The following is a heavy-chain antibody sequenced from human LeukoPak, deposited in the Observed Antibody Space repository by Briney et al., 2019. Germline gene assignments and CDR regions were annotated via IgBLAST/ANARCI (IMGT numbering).Heavy chain of an antibody. Sequence: GGSLRLSCAASGFTFSSYAMHWVRQAPGKGLEWVAVISYDGSNKYYADSVKGRFTISRDNSKNTLYLRMNSLRAEDTAVYYCARDPELRFLEWPYYYYYYMDVWGKGTTVTVSS. CDR3: ARDPELRFLEWPYYYYYYMDV. CDR2: ISYDGSNK. V-gene: IGHV3-30-3*01. J-gene: IGHJ6*03. CDR1: GFTFSSYA. D-gene: IGHD3-3*01.